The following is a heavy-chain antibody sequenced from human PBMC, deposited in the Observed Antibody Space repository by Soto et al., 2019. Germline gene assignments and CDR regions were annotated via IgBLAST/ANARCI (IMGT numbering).Heavy chain of an antibody. Sequence: QVQLVQSGAEVKKSGASVKVSCKASGYSVSDYFIQWVRQAPGQGLEWVAWINPKSAATNYAKKFQARVSLTWDTSFSTAYMELTRLRPDDTAVYYCARIKWGLDYYTGMDVWGQGTTVIVSS. D-gene: IGHD1-26*01. CDR3: ARIKWGLDYYTGMDV. CDR1: GYSVSDYF. CDR2: INPKSAAT. V-gene: IGHV1-2*02. J-gene: IGHJ6*02.